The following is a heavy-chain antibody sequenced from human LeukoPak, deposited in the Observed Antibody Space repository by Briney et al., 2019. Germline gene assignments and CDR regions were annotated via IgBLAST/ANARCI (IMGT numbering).Heavy chain of an antibody. CDR1: GFTFSTFA. Sequence: QPGRSLSLSCAASGFTFSTFAMHWVRQAPGKGLGWVAVISNDVRNKYYADFVKGRFTISRDNSKNTLYLQMNSLRAEDTAVYYCARAPPTVTQYDYWGQGTLVTVSS. CDR2: ISNDVRNK. V-gene: IGHV3-30-3*02. CDR3: ARAPPTVTQYDY. D-gene: IGHD4-17*01. J-gene: IGHJ4*02.